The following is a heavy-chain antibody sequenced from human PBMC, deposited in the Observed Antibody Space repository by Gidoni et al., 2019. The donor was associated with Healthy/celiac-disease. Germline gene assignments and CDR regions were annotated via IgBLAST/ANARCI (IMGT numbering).Heavy chain of an antibody. J-gene: IGHJ3*02. V-gene: IGHV1-69*09. CDR2: IIPILGIA. CDR1: GGTFSSYA. CDR3: ASPPRGDYCSSTSCYAHDAFDI. Sequence: QVQLVQSGAEVKKPGSSVKVSCKASGGTFSSYAISWGRQAPGQGLEWMGRIIPILGIANYAQKFQGRVTITADKSTSTAYMELSSLRSEDTAVYYCASPPRGDYCSSTSCYAHDAFDIWGQGTMVTVSS. D-gene: IGHD2-2*01.